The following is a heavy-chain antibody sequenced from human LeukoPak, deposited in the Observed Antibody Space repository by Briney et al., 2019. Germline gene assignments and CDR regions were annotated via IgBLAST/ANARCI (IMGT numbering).Heavy chain of an antibody. Sequence: GGSLRLSCAASGFTVSNNYMSWVRQAPGKGLEWVSVIYSGGSSYYADSVKGRFTISRDNSKNTLYLQMNSLRAEDTAVYYCARTSSGYDYYFDYWGQGTLVTVSS. V-gene: IGHV3-66*01. D-gene: IGHD5-12*01. CDR2: IYSGGSS. J-gene: IGHJ4*02. CDR1: GFTVSNNY. CDR3: ARTSSGYDYYFDY.